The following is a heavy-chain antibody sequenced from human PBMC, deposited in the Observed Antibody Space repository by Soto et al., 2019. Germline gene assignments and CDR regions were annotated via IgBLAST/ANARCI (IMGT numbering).Heavy chain of an antibody. J-gene: IGHJ5*02. CDR3: ARSSTAIVKMFWFDP. CDR2: IYYSGST. CDR1: GGSISSYY. D-gene: IGHD5-18*01. V-gene: IGHV4-59*01. Sequence: PSETLSLTCTVSGGSISSYYWSWIRQPPGKGLEWIGYIYYSGSTNYNPSLKSRVTISVDTSKNQFSLKLSSVTAADTAVYYFARSSTAIVKMFWFDPWGQGTLVTVSS.